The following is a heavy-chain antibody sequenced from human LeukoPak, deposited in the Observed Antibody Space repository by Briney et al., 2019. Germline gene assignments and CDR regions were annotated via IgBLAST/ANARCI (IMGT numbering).Heavy chain of an antibody. V-gene: IGHV3-23*01. CDR2: ISDSGGRT. J-gene: IGHJ4*02. Sequence: QSGGSLRLSCAVSGITLSNYGMSWVRQAPGKGLEWVAGISDSGGRTNYADSVKGRFTISRDNPKNTLYLQMNSLRAEDTAVYFCAKRGVVIRVILVGFHKEAYYFDSWGQGAPVTVSS. CDR3: AKRGVVIRVILVGFHKEAYYFDS. CDR1: GITLSNYG. D-gene: IGHD3-22*01.